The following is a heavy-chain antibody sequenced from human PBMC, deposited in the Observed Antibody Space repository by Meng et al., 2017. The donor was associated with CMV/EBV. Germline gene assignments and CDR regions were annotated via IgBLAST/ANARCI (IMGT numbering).Heavy chain of an antibody. V-gene: IGHV1-2*02. Sequence: ASVQVSCKASGYTFTGYYMHWVRQAPGQGLEWMGWINPNSGGTNYAQKFQGRVTMTRDTSISTAYMELSRLRSDDTAVYYCAREEGTYYGFWSGQNWFDPWGQGTLVTVSS. CDR3: AREEGTYYGFWSGQNWFDP. D-gene: IGHD3-3*01. J-gene: IGHJ5*02. CDR1: GYTFTGYY. CDR2: INPNSGGT.